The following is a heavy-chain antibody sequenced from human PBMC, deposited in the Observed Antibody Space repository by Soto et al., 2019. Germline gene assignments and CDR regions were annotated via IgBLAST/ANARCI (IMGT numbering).Heavy chain of an antibody. V-gene: IGHV5-51*01. CDR3: ARHVNSGADI. Sequence: PGGSLKISCKCSGYSFNTYWIGWARQMPGKGLEWMGIIYPGDSDTRYSPSFQGQVTISADKSISTAYLQWSSLKASDTAMYYCARHVNSGADIWGQGTMVTVSS. J-gene: IGHJ3*02. D-gene: IGHD6-19*01. CDR2: IYPGDSDT. CDR1: GYSFNTYW.